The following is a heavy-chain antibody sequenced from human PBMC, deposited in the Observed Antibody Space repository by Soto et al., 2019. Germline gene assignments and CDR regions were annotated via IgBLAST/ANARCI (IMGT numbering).Heavy chain of an antibody. D-gene: IGHD3-10*01. CDR1: GYSFTSYW. CDR3: ARLRFGELGPLDY. J-gene: IGHJ4*02. Sequence: GGCLKISGNGSGYSFTSYWIGCVRQRPGKGLEWMGIIYPGDSDTRYSPSSQGQVTLSADKSTSTAYLQWSSLKASDTAMYYCARLRFGELGPLDYWGQGTLVTVSS. V-gene: IGHV5-51*01. CDR2: IYPGDSDT.